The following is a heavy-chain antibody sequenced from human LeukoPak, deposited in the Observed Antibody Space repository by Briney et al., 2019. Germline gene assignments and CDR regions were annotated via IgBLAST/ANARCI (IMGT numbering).Heavy chain of an antibody. Sequence: GGSLRLSCAASGFTFSNYGMNWVRQAPGKGLEWVSGITGSGGNTYYADSVKGRFTISRDNSKNTMYLQMNSLRAEDTALYYCARDFGGLRFLEWLSQPPDYWGQGTLVTVSS. V-gene: IGHV3-23*01. CDR1: GFTFSNYG. CDR3: ARDFGGLRFLEWLSQPPDY. J-gene: IGHJ4*02. D-gene: IGHD3-3*01. CDR2: ITGSGGNT.